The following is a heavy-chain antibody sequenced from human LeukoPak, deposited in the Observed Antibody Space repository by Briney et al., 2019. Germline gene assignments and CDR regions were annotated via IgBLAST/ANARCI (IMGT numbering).Heavy chain of an antibody. CDR3: VRGERQWDQFDY. CDR1: GFDFSIYG. D-gene: IGHD1-26*01. CDR2: IWYDGSNK. Sequence: GGSLRLSCAASGFDFSIYGMHWVRQAPGKGPEWVAVIWYDGSNKYYADSVKGRFTISRDNSKNTLYLQMNSLRAEDTAVYYCVRGERQWDQFDYWGQGTPVTVSS. J-gene: IGHJ4*02. V-gene: IGHV3-33*01.